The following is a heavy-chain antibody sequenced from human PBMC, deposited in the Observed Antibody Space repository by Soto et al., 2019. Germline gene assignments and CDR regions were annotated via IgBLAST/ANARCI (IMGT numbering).Heavy chain of an antibody. CDR2: IFYSGST. CDR1: GGSISSSIYY. Sequence: SETLSLTCTVSGGSISSSIYYGGWIRQPPGKGLEWIGSIFYSGSTYYNPSLKSRVTISVDTSKNQFSLKLYSVTAADTAVYYCASTPTMVRGIIMGPNWFDPWGQGTLVTVSS. J-gene: IGHJ5*02. V-gene: IGHV4-39*01. CDR3: ASTPTMVRGIIMGPNWFDP. D-gene: IGHD3-10*01.